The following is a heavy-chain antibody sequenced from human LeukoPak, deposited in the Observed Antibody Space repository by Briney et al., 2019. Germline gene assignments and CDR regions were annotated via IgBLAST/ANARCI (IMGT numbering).Heavy chain of an antibody. CDR3: ARGRSSSHGPTYYYMDV. CDR2: ISSSSSYI. J-gene: IGHJ6*03. D-gene: IGHD6-13*01. CDR1: GFNFSSYN. V-gene: IGHV3-21*01. Sequence: PGGSLRLSCAASGFNFSSYNMNWVRQAPGKGLEWVSSISSSSSYIYYADSVKGRFTISRDNAKNSLYLQMNSLRAEDTAVYYCARGRSSSHGPTYYYMDVWGKGTTVTVSS.